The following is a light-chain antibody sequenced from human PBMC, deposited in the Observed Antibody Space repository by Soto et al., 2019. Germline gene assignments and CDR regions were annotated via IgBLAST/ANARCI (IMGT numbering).Light chain of an antibody. J-gene: IGKJ4*01. CDR3: QQYDTFSALT. CDR1: QSIGSW. Sequence: DIQMTQSPSILSGSIGDRVTMTCRASQSIGSWLAWFQQKPGKAPKLLIYDASNLERGVPSRFSGSGSGTELTLTISSLQPEDFATYFCQQYDTFSALTFGGGTKVEIK. V-gene: IGKV1-5*01. CDR2: DAS.